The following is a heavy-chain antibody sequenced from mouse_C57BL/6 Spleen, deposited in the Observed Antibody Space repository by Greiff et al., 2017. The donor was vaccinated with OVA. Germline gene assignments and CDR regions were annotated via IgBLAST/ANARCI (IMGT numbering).Heavy chain of an antibody. CDR2: INPGSGGT. CDR1: GYAFTNYL. CDR3: ARSVRSYAMDY. Sequence: QVQLQQSGAELVRPGTSVKVSCKASGYAFTNYLIEWVKQRPGQGLEWIGVINPGSGGTNYNEKFKGKATLTADKSSSTAYMQLSSLTSEDSAVYFCARSVRSYAMDYWGQGTSVTVSS. J-gene: IGHJ4*01. V-gene: IGHV1-54*01.